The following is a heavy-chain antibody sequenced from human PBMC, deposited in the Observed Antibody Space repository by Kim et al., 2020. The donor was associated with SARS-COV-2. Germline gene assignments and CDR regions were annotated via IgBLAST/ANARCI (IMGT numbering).Heavy chain of an antibody. J-gene: IGHJ6*02. D-gene: IGHD3-22*01. CDR2: ISGYNGNA. CDR3: ARDGIVGQFYHYYGLDV. V-gene: IGHV1-18*01. CDR1: GYTFTNHG. Sequence: ASVKVSCKSSGYTFTNHGISWVRQAPGQRLEWMGWISGYNGNANYAQKFQGRITMTTDTSTTTAYMELRSLRSDDTAVYYCARDGIVGQFYHYYGLDVWGQGTTVTVSS.